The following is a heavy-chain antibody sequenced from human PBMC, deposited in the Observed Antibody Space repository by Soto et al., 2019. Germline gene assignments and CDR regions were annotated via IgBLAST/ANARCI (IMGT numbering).Heavy chain of an antibody. D-gene: IGHD2-15*01. CDR2: IYPGNSNT. V-gene: IGHV5-51*01. J-gene: IGHJ3*02. CDR1: REGVGIDS. CDR3: ASDSHCDGGNCPMGGFDM. Sequence: RTTSSPQPREGVGIDSTALLLTQHGKSLEWVGIIYPGNSNTMYSPSFQGQVTISADTALSTTYLQWDTLKPSDTAIYFCASDSHCDGGNCPMGGFDMWGQGTMVIFSS.